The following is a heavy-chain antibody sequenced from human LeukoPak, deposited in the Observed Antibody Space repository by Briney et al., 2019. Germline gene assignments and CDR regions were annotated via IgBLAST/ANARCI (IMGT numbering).Heavy chain of an antibody. CDR2: INPAGSST. CDR3: ARGVRGSYGTDL. V-gene: IGHV3-74*01. J-gene: IGHJ5*02. D-gene: IGHD1-26*01. Sequence: GGSLRLSCAASGFTFSSDWMHWVRQAPGQGLVWVSRINPAGSSTNYADSVKGRFTISRDNDMNTLYLHLNSLGAEDTAVYYCARGVRGSYGTDLWGQGTLVTVSS. CDR1: GFTFSSDW.